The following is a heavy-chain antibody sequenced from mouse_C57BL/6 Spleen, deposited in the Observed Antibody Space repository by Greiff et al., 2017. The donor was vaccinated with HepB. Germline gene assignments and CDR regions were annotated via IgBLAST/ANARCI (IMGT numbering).Heavy chain of an antibody. CDR3: ARDGGNTYYAMDY. J-gene: IGHJ4*01. D-gene: IGHD2-1*01. V-gene: IGHV7-1*01. CDR1: GFTFSDFY. CDR2: SRNKANDYTT. Sequence: EVNVVESGGGLVQSGRSLRLSCATSGFTFSDFYMEWVRQAPGKGLEWIAASRNKANDYTTEYSASGKGRFIVSRDTSQSILYLQMNALRAEDTAIYYCARDGGNTYYAMDYWGQGTSVTVSS.